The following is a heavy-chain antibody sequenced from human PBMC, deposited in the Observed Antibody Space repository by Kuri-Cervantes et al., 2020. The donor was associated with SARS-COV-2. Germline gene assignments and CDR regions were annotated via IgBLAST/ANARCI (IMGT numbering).Heavy chain of an antibody. D-gene: IGHD5-18*01. V-gene: IGHV4-34*01. CDR1: GGSFSGYY. CDR3: ARGSYGSLAYYYYYYMDV. J-gene: IGHJ6*03. Sequence: GSLRLSCAVYGGSFSGYYWSWIRQPPGKGLEWIGEINHSGSTNYNPSLKSRVTISVDTSKNQFSLKLSSVTAADTAVYYCARGSYGSLAYYYYYYMDVWGKGTTVTVSS. CDR2: INHSGST.